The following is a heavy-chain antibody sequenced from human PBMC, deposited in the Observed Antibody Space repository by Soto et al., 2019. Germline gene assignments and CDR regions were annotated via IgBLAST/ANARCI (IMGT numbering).Heavy chain of an antibody. CDR3: ASPPDY. V-gene: IGHV3-30*03. J-gene: IGHJ4*02. CDR2: ISYDGTNK. CDR1: GFTLSIYG. Sequence: QVQLVESGGGVVQPGRSLRLSCVVSGFTLSIYGMHWVRQAPGKGLEWVAVISYDGTNKYYADSVKGRFAISTDNSKNTLFLQMNSLRPEDTAVYYCASPPDYWGQGTLVTVSS.